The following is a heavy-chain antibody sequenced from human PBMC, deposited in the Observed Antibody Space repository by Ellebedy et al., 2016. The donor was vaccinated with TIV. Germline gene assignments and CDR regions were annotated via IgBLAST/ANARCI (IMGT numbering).Heavy chain of an antibody. CDR1: EFTVSSDY. CDR3: AKGEVVTAIGAFDI. CDR2: IYSSGGT. Sequence: GGSLRLSCVVSEFTVSSDYMSWVRQAPGRGLEWVSTIYSSGGTYYAGSVKGRFTISRDNSKNTLYLQMNSLRAEDTAVYYCAKGEVVTAIGAFDIWGQGTMVTVSS. V-gene: IGHV3-53*01. D-gene: IGHD2-21*02. J-gene: IGHJ3*02.